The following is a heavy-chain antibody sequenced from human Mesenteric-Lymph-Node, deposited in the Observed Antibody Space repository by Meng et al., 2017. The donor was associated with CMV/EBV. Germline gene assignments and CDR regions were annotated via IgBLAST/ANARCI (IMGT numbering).Heavy chain of an antibody. Sequence: SETLSLTCTVSGGSISSSSYYWGWIRQPPGKGLAWIGSIYYSGSTYYNPSLKSRVTIPVHTTKNQFSLKLSSVTAADTAVYYCARDDPWIPPWPVYWGQGTLVTVSS. CDR2: IYYSGST. D-gene: IGHD5-18*01. CDR1: GGSISSSSYY. CDR3: ARDDPWIPPWPVY. J-gene: IGHJ4*02. V-gene: IGHV4-39*07.